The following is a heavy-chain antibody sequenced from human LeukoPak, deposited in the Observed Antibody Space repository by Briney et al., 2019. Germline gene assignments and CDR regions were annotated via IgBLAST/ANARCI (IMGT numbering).Heavy chain of an antibody. CDR1: GFTFGGYA. CDR2: IRSKAYGGTT. CDR3: TRAIEGAFDI. Sequence: GGSLRLSCTASGFTFGGYAMTWVRQAPGKGLEWVGFIRSKAYGGTTEYAASVKGRFTLSRDDFKSIAYLQMNSLKTEDTAVYYCTRAIEGAFDIWGQGTMVTVSS. J-gene: IGHJ3*02. V-gene: IGHV3-49*04.